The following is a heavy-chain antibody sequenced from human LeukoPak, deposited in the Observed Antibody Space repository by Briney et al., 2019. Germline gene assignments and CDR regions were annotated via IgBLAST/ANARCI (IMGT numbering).Heavy chain of an antibody. CDR2: ISSSSSDI. CDR3: ATGYTSGTRIDY. V-gene: IGHV3-21*01. CDR1: GFTFSAFS. D-gene: IGHD6-19*01. Sequence: KPGGSLRLSCAASGFTFSAFSMNWVRQAPGKGLERVSAISSSSSDIYYTDSVKGRFTISRDNANNFLYLQVSSLRAEDTAVYYCATGYTSGTRIDYWGQGTLVSVSS. J-gene: IGHJ4*02.